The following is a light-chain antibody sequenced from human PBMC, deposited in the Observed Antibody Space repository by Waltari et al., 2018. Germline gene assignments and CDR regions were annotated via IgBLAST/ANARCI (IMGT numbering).Light chain of an antibody. Sequence: EIVLTQSPGTPSLCPGARATLSCRASQSVSSNYLAWYQHKPGQAPRLLIYDASSRATGIPDTFSGSGSETDFTLTISRLEPEDFAVYYCQQYGTSPPTFGPGTKVDIE. CDR2: DAS. J-gene: IGKJ3*01. CDR1: QSVSSNY. CDR3: QQYGTSPPT. V-gene: IGKV3-20*01.